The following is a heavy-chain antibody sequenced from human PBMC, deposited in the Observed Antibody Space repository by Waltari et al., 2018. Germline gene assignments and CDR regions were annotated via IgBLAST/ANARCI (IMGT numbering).Heavy chain of an antibody. CDR2: IGSSSSFM. D-gene: IGHD6-19*01. CDR3: AREGAEQWVVEDYGMDV. J-gene: IGHJ6*02. V-gene: IGHV3-21*02. CDR1: GFKFSDYA. Sequence: EVQLVESGGGLVKPGGSLRLSCAASGFKFSDYAMNWVRQAPGKGLAWVSSIGSSSSFMDYADSVRCRFTVSRDNAKNTLYLQMDTLRAEDTAVYYCAREGAEQWVVEDYGMDVWGQGTTVTVS.